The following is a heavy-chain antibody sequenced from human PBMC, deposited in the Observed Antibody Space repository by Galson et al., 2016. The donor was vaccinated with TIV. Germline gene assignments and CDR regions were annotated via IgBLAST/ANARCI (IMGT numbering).Heavy chain of an antibody. Sequence: SLRLSCAASEINFSRFWMHWVRQVPGKGLMWVSRITDDGSDTVYADSVRGRFTISRDNAMDTLYLQMDSLRAEDTGVYYCAGERRYYGVDVWGQGTTVTVS. CDR1: EINFSRFW. CDR2: ITDDGSDT. D-gene: IGHD2-15*01. J-gene: IGHJ6*02. CDR3: AGERRYYGVDV. V-gene: IGHV3-74*01.